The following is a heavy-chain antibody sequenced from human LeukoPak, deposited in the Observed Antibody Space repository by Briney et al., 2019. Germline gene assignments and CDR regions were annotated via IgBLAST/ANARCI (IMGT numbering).Heavy chain of an antibody. D-gene: IGHD3-3*01. CDR3: ATYGVAFDI. Sequence: ASVKVSCKASGYTFTGYYMHWVRQAPGQGLEWMGGFDPEDGETIYAQKFQGRVTMTEDTSTDTAYMELSSLRSEDTAVYYCATYGVAFDIWGQGTMVTVSS. CDR1: GYTFTGYY. CDR2: FDPEDGET. V-gene: IGHV1-24*01. J-gene: IGHJ3*02.